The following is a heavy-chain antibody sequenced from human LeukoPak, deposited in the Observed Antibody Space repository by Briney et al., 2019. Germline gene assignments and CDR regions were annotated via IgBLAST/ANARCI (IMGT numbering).Heavy chain of an antibody. D-gene: IGHD1-1*01. Sequence: SETLSLTCVVSGGSTTQTTYWTGVRQPPGKGLEWIGEVNLQGSTNYNPSLMRRVAISVDTCANHVSLQLTSVTAADTAVYYCARGGGPYRPLDYSGQGTLVTVSS. CDR3: ARGGGPYRPLDY. V-gene: IGHV4-4*02. CDR2: VNLQGST. CDR1: GGSTTQTTY. J-gene: IGHJ4*02.